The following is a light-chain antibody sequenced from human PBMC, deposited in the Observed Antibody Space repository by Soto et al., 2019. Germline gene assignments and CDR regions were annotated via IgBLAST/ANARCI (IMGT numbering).Light chain of an antibody. CDR3: QSYDTSLGVV. CDR2: DNS. Sequence: QSVLTQPPSVSGAPGQRVTISCTGSSSNIGAGYGVHWYQQLPGTAPKLLIYDNSNRPSGVPDRFSGSKSGASASLAITGLQAEFEADYYCQSYDTSLGVVFGGGTKLTVL. V-gene: IGLV1-40*01. CDR1: SSNIGAGYG. J-gene: IGLJ3*02.